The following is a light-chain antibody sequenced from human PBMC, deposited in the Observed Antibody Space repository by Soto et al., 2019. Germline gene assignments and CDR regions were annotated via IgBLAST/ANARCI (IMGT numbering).Light chain of an antibody. CDR1: QDISTY. CDR3: IQYNSYPRT. J-gene: IGKJ1*01. V-gene: IGKV1-17*03. CDR2: AAS. Sequence: DIQMTQSPSAMSASVGDRVTITCRASQDISTYLVWFQQKPGKVPKRLIYAASSLRSGVPSRFSGSGSGTEFTLTSSSLQPEDFATYYCIQYNSYPRTFGQGTKVEIK.